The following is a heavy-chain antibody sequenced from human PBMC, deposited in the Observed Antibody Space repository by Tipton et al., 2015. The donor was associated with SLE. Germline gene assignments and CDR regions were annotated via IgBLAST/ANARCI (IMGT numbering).Heavy chain of an antibody. CDR3: ATVRGAYDAFDV. Sequence: SLRLSCEASGFTFSTYWMHWVRQAPGKGLEWVSVIYIDGGTYYADSVKGRFTISRDVSKNSVYLQMNSLRDEDTAVYYCATVRGAYDAFDVWGQGSMVTVSS. V-gene: IGHV3-53*01. D-gene: IGHD1-26*01. CDR1: GFTFSTYW. CDR2: IYIDGGT. J-gene: IGHJ3*01.